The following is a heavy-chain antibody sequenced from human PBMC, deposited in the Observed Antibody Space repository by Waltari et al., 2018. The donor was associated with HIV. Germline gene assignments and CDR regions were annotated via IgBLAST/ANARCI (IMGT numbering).Heavy chain of an antibody. D-gene: IGHD4-17*01. CDR3: AKTVPTVTSIFEGLDV. CDR1: GFTFNKFA. J-gene: IGHJ3*01. CDR2: ISGSGGNK. Sequence: QLLESGGGLVKPGGSLRLSCVASGFTFNKFAMNWVRQAPGKGLEWLSSISGSGGNKYSADSVKGRISISRENSQNTVYLQINSLRVDDTATYYCAKTVPTVTSIFEGLDVWGQGAMVIVSS. V-gene: IGHV3-23*01.